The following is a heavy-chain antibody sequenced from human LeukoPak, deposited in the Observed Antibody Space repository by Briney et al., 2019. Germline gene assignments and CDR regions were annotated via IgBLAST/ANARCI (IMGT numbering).Heavy chain of an antibody. Sequence: GGSLRLSCAASGFTFSSYEMNWVRQAPGKGLEWVSYISSCGSTIYYADSVKGRLTISRDNAKNSLYLQMNSLRAEDTAVYYCARLPSEGGWYDFDYWGQGTLVTVSS. CDR2: ISSCGSTI. J-gene: IGHJ4*02. CDR3: ARLPSEGGWYDFDY. CDR1: GFTFSSYE. V-gene: IGHV3-48*03. D-gene: IGHD6-19*01.